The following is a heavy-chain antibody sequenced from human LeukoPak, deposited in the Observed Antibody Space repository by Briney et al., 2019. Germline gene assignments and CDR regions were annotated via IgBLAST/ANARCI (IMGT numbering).Heavy chain of an antibody. D-gene: IGHD2-21*02. V-gene: IGHV1-46*01. CDR3: ARRLWAYCGGDCYAQFFDP. Sequence: ASVKVSCKASGYTFTSYYMHWARQAPGQGLEWMGIINPSGGSTSYAQKFQGRVTMTRDTSTSTVYMEPSSLRSEDTAVYYCARRLWAYCGGDCYAQFFDPWGQGTLVTVSS. J-gene: IGHJ5*02. CDR2: INPSGGST. CDR1: GYTFTSYY.